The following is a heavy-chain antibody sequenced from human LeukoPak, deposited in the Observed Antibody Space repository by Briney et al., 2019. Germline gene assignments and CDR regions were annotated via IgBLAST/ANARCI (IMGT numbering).Heavy chain of an antibody. CDR3: ARRAGEYSHPYDY. CDR1: GFTVSSNS. V-gene: IGHV3-53*01. CDR2: IYSGGNT. D-gene: IGHD4-17*01. J-gene: IGHJ4*02. Sequence: SGGSLRLSCTVSGFTVSSNSMSWVRQAPGKGLEWVSFIYSGGNTLYSDSVKGRFTISRDNSKNTLYLQMNSLRAEDTAVYYCARRAGEYSHPYDYWGQGTLDTVSS.